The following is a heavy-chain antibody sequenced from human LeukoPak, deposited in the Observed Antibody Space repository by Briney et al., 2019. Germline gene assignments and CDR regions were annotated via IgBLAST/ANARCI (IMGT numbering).Heavy chain of an antibody. V-gene: IGHV3-23*01. CDR1: GFTLRSYD. Sequence: GGSLRLSCAASGFTLRSYDMSWVRQAPGKGLEWVAATSGSGVNSYYADSVRGPLTISRDNSQNTLYLQMDSLRAEDTALYYCAKEYSGYDFDYWGQGTLVTVSS. J-gene: IGHJ4*02. CDR3: AKEYSGYDFDY. D-gene: IGHD5-12*01. CDR2: TSGSGVNS.